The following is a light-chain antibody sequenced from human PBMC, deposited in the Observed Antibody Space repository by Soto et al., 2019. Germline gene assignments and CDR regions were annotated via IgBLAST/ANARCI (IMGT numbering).Light chain of an antibody. V-gene: IGKV1-39*01. Sequence: DIQMTQAPSSPSASVGDRVTITCRASQPIDTSLNWYQQKPGNAPRLLIYAASSLQSGVPLRFSGSGSGTDFTLTISSLQPEGVATYYCQQSYSSPFTFGPGTKVDIK. CDR3: QQSYSSPFT. J-gene: IGKJ3*01. CDR2: AAS. CDR1: QPIDTS.